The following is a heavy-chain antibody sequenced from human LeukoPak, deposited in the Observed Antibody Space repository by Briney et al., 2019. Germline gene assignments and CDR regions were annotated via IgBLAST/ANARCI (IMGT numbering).Heavy chain of an antibody. J-gene: IGHJ5*02. D-gene: IGHD2-8*01. V-gene: IGHV4-59*12. CDR3: ARGQKDIVLMVKAGNWFDP. CDR2: IYYSGST. CDR1: GGSISSYY. Sequence: SETLSLTCTVSGGSISSYYWSWIRQPPGKGLEWIGYIYYSGSTNYNPSLKSRVTISVDTSKNQFSLKLSSVTAADTAVYYCARGQKDIVLMVKAGNWFDPWGQGTLVTVSS.